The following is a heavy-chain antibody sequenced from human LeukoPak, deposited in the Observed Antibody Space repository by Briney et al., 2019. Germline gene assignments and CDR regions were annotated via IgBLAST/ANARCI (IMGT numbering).Heavy chain of an antibody. D-gene: IGHD3-10*01. J-gene: IGHJ6*02. Sequence: ASGKVSCKASGYTFTGYYMHWVRQAPGQGLEWMGWINPNSGGTNYAQKFQGRVTMTRDTSISTAYMELSRLRSDDTAVYYCARSPTYYYGSGSPYGMDVWGQGTTVTVSS. CDR1: GYTFTGYY. V-gene: IGHV1-2*02. CDR2: INPNSGGT. CDR3: ARSPTYYYGSGSPYGMDV.